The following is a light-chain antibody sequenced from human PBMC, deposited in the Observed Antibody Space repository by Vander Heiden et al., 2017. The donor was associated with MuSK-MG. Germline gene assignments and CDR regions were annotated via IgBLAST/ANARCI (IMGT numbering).Light chain of an antibody. J-gene: IGKJ1*01. CDR1: QGIINY. Sequence: DIQLTQSPSFLSASLGDTVTITCRASQGIINYLAWYQQKSGQAPKLLIYTASTLRRGVPSRFSGSGSGTDFTLTISSLQPEDVATYYCQQHNLYPRTFGQGTKVEI. CDR3: QQHNLYPRT. CDR2: TAS. V-gene: IGKV1-9*01.